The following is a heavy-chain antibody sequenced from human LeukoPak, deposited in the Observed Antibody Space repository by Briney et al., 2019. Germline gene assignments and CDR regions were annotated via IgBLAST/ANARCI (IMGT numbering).Heavy chain of an antibody. J-gene: IGHJ4*02. CDR2: IRSSGSTI. CDR1: GFTFSDYY. D-gene: IGHD2-2*01. Sequence: AGGSLRLSCAASGFTFSDYYMSWIRQAPGKGLEWVSYIRSSGSTIYYADSVKGRFTISRDNAKNSLYLQMNSLRAEDTAVYYCARVDCSSTSCYEFDYWGQGTLVTVSS. V-gene: IGHV3-11*04. CDR3: ARVDCSSTSCYEFDY.